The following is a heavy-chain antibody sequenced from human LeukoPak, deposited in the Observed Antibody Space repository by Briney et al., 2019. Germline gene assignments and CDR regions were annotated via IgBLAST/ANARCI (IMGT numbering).Heavy chain of an antibody. CDR2: INHSGST. Sequence: SETLSLTCAVYGGSFSGYYWSWIRQPPGKGLEWIGEINHSGSTNYNPSLKSRVTISVDTSKNQFSLKLSSVTAADTAVYYCARGGGIAAPRGGSDYWGQGTLVTVSS. CDR3: ARGGGIAAPRGGSDY. D-gene: IGHD6-13*01. V-gene: IGHV4-34*01. J-gene: IGHJ4*02. CDR1: GGSFSGYY.